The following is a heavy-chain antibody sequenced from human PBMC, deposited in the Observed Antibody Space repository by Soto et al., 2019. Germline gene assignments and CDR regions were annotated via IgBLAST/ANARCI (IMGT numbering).Heavy chain of an antibody. V-gene: IGHV1-8*01. J-gene: IGHJ4*02. CDR2: MNPNNGNT. D-gene: IGHD7-27*01. Sequence: QVQLVQSGAEVKKPGASVKISCKASGYAFTSDDFNWVRQATGQGREWLGWMNPNNGNTGYAQKLQGRVTMTRDTSIGTDYMEMSSLTSEDTAVYYCAKGPRSWGFDYWGQGTLVTVSS. CDR1: GYAFTSDD. CDR3: AKGPRSWGFDY.